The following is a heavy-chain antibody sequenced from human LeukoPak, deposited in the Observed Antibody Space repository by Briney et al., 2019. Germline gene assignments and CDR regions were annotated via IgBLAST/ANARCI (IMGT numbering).Heavy chain of an antibody. CDR3: ARADWGSIDY. J-gene: IGHJ4*02. D-gene: IGHD7-27*01. CDR2: IRPDANDG. CDR1: GFTFNSYW. Sequence: PGGSLRLSCAASGFTFNSYWMSWVRQAPGKGLEWVAIIRPDANDGSYVDSVKGRFTISRDNAKNSLYLQVHSLRAEDTAVYFCARADWGSIDYWGQGALVTVSS. V-gene: IGHV3-7*01.